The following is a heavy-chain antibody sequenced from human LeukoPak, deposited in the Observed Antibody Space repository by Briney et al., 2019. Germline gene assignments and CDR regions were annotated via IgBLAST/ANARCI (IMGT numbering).Heavy chain of an antibody. CDR2: INPNSGAT. D-gene: IGHD3/OR15-3a*01. J-gene: IGHJ4*02. V-gene: IGHV1-2*02. CDR3: ARDASNVNPAWTAY. CDR1: GYTFTGYY. Sequence: GASVKVSCKAPGYTFTGYYMEWVRQAPGQGLEWMGWINPNSGATNYAPKFQGRVTMTRDTSIKTAYMELSRLRSDDTAVYYCARDASNVNPAWTAYWGQGTLVTVSS.